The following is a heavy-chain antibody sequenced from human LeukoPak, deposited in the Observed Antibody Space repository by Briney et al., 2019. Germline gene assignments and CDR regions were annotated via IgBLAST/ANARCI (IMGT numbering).Heavy chain of an antibody. Sequence: AGGSLRLSCAASGFTFSSYSMNWVRQAPGKGLEWVSYISSSSSTIYYADSVKGRFTISRDNAKNSLYLQMNSLRAEDTAVYYCARAFGYSYGSYWYFDLWGRGTLVTVSS. CDR2: ISSSSSTI. CDR1: GFTFSSYS. D-gene: IGHD5-18*01. J-gene: IGHJ2*01. V-gene: IGHV3-48*04. CDR3: ARAFGYSYGSYWYFDL.